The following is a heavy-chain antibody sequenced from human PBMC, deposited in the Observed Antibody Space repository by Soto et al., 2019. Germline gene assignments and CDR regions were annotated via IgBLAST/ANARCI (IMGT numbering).Heavy chain of an antibody. CDR2: ISYDGINK. J-gene: IGHJ4*02. CDR1: GFTFSSYG. CDR3: AKSMYNWNDGFFDY. D-gene: IGHD1-1*01. Sequence: QAQLVESGGRVVQPGRSLRLSCAASGFTFSSYGMHWVRQAPGKGLEWVAIISYDGINKYYANSVKGRFTISRDNSKNTLYLQMNSLRAEDTAVYYCAKSMYNWNDGFFDYWGQGTLVTVSS. V-gene: IGHV3-30*18.